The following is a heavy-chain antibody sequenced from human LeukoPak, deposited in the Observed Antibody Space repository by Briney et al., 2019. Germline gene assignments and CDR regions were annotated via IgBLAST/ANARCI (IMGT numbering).Heavy chain of an antibody. CDR3: ARAGEYCSGGSCYSTWFDP. D-gene: IGHD2-15*01. CDR2: MNPNSGNT. Sequence: ASVKVSCKASGYTFTSYDINWVRQATGKGLEWMGWMNPNSGNTGYAQKFQGRVTMTRNTSISTAYMELSSLRSEDTAVYYCARAGEYCSGGSCYSTWFDPWGQGTLVTVSS. V-gene: IGHV1-8*01. J-gene: IGHJ5*02. CDR1: GYTFTSYD.